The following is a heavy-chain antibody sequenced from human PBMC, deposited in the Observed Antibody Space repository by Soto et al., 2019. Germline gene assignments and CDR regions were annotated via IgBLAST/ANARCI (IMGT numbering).Heavy chain of an antibody. J-gene: IGHJ6*02. Sequence: QVQLQESGPGLVKPSQTLSLTCTVSGGSISSGGYYWSWIRQHPGKGLEWIGYIYYSGSTYYNPSLKSRVTLSVDTSKNQFSLKLSSVTAADTAVYYCARDRLETTMVRGVYYCYGMDVWGQGTTVTVSS. V-gene: IGHV4-31*03. CDR1: GGSISSGGYY. CDR3: ARDRLETTMVRGVYYCYGMDV. D-gene: IGHD3-10*01. CDR2: IYYSGST.